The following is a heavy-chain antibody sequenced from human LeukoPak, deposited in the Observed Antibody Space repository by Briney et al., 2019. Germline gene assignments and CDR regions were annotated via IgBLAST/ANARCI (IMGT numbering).Heavy chain of an antibody. D-gene: IGHD6-19*01. J-gene: IGHJ3*02. Sequence: SETLSLTCTVSGGSISSSSYYWGWIRQPPGKGLEWIGSIYYSGSTYYNPSLKSRVTISVDTSKNQLSLKLSSVTAADTAVYYCARHMAGHSSGHDAFDIWGQGTMVTVSS. CDR3: ARHMAGHSSGHDAFDI. CDR2: IYYSGST. CDR1: GGSISSSSYY. V-gene: IGHV4-39*01.